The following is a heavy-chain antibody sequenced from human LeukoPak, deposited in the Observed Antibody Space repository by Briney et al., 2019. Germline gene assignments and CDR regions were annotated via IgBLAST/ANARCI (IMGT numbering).Heavy chain of an antibody. CDR2: ISGSGGST. Sequence: GGSLRLSCAASGFTFSSYAMSWVRQAPGKGLEWVSAISGSGGSTYYADSVKGRFTISRDNSENTLYLQMNSLRAEDAAVYYCAKDMRDGYNYPWGQGTLVTVSS. CDR3: AKDMRDGYNYP. J-gene: IGHJ5*02. D-gene: IGHD5-24*01. V-gene: IGHV3-23*01. CDR1: GFTFSSYA.